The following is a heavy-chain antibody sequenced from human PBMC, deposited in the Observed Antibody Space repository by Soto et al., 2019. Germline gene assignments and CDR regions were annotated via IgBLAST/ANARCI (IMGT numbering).Heavy chain of an antibody. V-gene: IGHV5-51*01. CDR2: IYPGDSVT. Sequence: PGESLKISCKGSGYSFTSYWIGWVRQMPGKGLEWMGIIYPGDSVTRYSPSFQGQVTISADKSISTAYLQWSSLKASDTAMYYCARPREAGKYYYGVDVWGQGTTVTVSS. CDR3: ARPREAGKYYYGVDV. J-gene: IGHJ6*02. D-gene: IGHD6-19*01. CDR1: GYSFTSYW.